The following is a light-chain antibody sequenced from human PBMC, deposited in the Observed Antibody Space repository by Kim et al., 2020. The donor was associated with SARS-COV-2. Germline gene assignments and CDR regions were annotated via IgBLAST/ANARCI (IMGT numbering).Light chain of an antibody. Sequence: SPSVGDSFTITCRASQSITSNLAWYQQKPGKAPKLLIYKASTLESGVPSRFSGSGSGTEFTLTISSLQPDDFATYYCQQYNNYPCSFGQGTKLEI. V-gene: IGKV1-5*03. CDR2: KAS. CDR1: QSITSN. J-gene: IGKJ2*04. CDR3: QQYNNYPCS.